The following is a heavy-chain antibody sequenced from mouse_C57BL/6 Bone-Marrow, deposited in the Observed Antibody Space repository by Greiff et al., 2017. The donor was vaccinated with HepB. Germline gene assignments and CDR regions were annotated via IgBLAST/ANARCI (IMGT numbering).Heavy chain of an antibody. J-gene: IGHJ1*03. CDR1: GFNIKDDY. Sequence: EVHLVESGAELVRPGASVKLSCTASGFNIKDDYMHWVKQRPEQGLEWIGWIDPENGDTEYASKFQGKATITADTSSNTAYLQLSSLTSEDTAVYYCTTDSPYWYFDVWGTGTTVTVSS. D-gene: IGHD2-12*01. CDR3: TTDSPYWYFDV. V-gene: IGHV14-4*01. CDR2: IDPENGDT.